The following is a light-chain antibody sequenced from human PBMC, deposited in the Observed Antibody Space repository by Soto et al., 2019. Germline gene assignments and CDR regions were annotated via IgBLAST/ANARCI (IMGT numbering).Light chain of an antibody. Sequence: QSVLTQPASVSGCPGQSITVSCTRTSSDVGDYSSVSWYEQHPGKAPKLVISDVINRPSGVSNRFSGSKSGNTAALTSSGLQAEDVGDYYCSAYTSTMTVAFGGGTKVTVL. J-gene: IGLJ2*01. V-gene: IGLV2-14*01. CDR1: SSDVGDYSS. CDR3: SAYTSTMTVA. CDR2: DVI.